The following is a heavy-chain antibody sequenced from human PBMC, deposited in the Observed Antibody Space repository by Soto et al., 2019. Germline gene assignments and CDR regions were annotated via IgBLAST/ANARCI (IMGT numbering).Heavy chain of an antibody. CDR1: GFTFDAYA. Sequence: EVQLVESGGGLVQPGRSLRLSCAASGFTFDAYAMHWVRQAPGQGLEWVSGISWNSGSIGYADPVKGRFTISRDNAKNALYLQMNSLRAEDTALYYCAKDIRGRHPYYFDYWGQGTLVTVSS. CDR3: AKDIRGRHPYYFDY. CDR2: ISWNSGSI. J-gene: IGHJ4*02. V-gene: IGHV3-9*01.